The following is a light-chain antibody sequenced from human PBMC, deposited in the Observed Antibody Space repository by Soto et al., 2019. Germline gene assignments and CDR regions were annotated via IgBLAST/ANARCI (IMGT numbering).Light chain of an antibody. V-gene: IGKV3-15*01. CDR2: DAS. Sequence: IVMTQSPATLSVSPGERVTLSCRASRSVSSDLAWFHQKPGQAPRLLIYDASTRATGIPARFSGGGSGTEFTLTINSLQSADFAVYYCQQYNDWPRTFGQGTKV. CDR1: RSVSSD. J-gene: IGKJ1*01. CDR3: QQYNDWPRT.